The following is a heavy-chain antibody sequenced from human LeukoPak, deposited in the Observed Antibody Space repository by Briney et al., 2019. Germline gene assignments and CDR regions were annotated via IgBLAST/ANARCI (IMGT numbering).Heavy chain of an antibody. V-gene: IGHV3-48*03. CDR3: AREMVYSSGWYRDPGYFQH. J-gene: IGHJ1*01. CDR1: GFTFSSHE. Sequence: PGGSLRLSCAASGFTFSSHEMNWVRQAPGKGLEWVSYISSSGSTIYYADSVKGRFTISRDNAKNSLYLQMNSLRSEDTAVYYCAREMVYSSGWYRDPGYFQHWGQGTLVTVSS. D-gene: IGHD6-19*01. CDR2: ISSSGSTI.